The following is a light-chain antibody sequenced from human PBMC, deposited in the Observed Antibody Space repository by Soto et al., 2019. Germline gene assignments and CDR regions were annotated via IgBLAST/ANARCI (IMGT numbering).Light chain of an antibody. Sequence: IVLTQSPGTLSSYPGERATLSCRASQSISGNLAWYQQKPGQAPRLLLYGASTSATGVPARFSGRGPGTEFTLTIGSLQSADFALYYCQQYNSWPRTFAQGTKVDIK. CDR3: QQYNSWPRT. CDR2: GAS. CDR1: QSISGN. J-gene: IGKJ1*01. V-gene: IGKV3-15*01.